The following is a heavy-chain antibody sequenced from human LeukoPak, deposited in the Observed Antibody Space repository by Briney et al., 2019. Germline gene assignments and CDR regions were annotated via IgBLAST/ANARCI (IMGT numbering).Heavy chain of an antibody. V-gene: IGHV4-39*01. J-gene: IGHJ5*02. CDR2: MYYSGST. D-gene: IGHD1-26*01. Sequence: PSETLSLTCTVSGGSISSSSYYWGWIRQPPGKGLEWIGRMYYSGSTYYNPSLKSRVTISVDTYKTQFSLKLSSVTAADTAVYYFAVLSSGSYWGGLYKWFDPWGQGILVTVSS. CDR3: AVLSSGSYWGGLYKWFDP. CDR1: GGSISSSSYY.